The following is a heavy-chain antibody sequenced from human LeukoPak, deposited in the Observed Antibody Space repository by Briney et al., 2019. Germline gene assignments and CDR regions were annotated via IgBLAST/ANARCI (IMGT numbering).Heavy chain of an antibody. CDR3: AKDTVGLTLGGMDV. V-gene: IGHV3-9*03. J-gene: IGHJ6*04. D-gene: IGHD3-9*01. Sequence: GRSLRLSCAASGSTFDDYAMHWVRQAPGKGLEWVSGISWNSGSIGYADSVKGRFTISRDNAKNSLYLQMNSLRAEDMALYYCAKDTVGLTLGGMDVWGKGTTVTVSS. CDR2: ISWNSGSI. CDR1: GSTFDDYA.